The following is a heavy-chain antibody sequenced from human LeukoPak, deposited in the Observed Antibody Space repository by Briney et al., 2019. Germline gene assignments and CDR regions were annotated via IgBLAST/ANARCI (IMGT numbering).Heavy chain of an antibody. CDR3: ARGGGRYYGSGSYFDY. V-gene: IGHV4-34*01. CDR1: GGSFSGYY. Sequence: PSETLSLTCAVYGGSFSGYYWSWIRQPPGKGLEWIGEINHSGGTNYNPSLKSRVTISVDTSKNQFSLKLSSVTAADTAVYYCARGGGRYYGSGSYFDYWGQGTLVTVSS. D-gene: IGHD3-10*01. CDR2: INHSGGT. J-gene: IGHJ4*02.